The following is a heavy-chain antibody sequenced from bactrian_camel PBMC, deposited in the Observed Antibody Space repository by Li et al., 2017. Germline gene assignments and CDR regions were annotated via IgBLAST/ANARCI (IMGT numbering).Heavy chain of an antibody. CDR2: ISRGSTNS. CDR1: GRSISTTC. Sequence: HVQLVESGGGSVQPGGSLRLSCVASGRSISTTCMAWFRQLPGKEREGLSCISRGSTNSHYAGSAQGRFTVSRDNAKNTLYLQMNNLMPDDTAMYYCAADVPVGLACGNDVRWGPGTQVTVS. J-gene: IGHJ4*01. CDR3: AADVPVGLACGNDVR. V-gene: IGHV3-2*01. D-gene: IGHD2*01.